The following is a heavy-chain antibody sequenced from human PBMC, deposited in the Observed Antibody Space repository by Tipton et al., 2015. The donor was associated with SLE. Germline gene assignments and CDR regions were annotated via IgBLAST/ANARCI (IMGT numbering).Heavy chain of an antibody. J-gene: IGHJ4*02. D-gene: IGHD6-13*01. CDR1: GGSISSGDYF. Sequence: TLSLTCTVSGGSISSGDYFWSWIRQPPGKGLEWIGEIHHSGTTNHNPSLKSRVTISADTSKNQFSLQLTSVTPEDTAVYYCARGAGIAAADNYFDYWGQGTLVTVSS. CDR2: IHHSGTT. V-gene: IGHV4-30-4*01. CDR3: ARGAGIAAADNYFDY.